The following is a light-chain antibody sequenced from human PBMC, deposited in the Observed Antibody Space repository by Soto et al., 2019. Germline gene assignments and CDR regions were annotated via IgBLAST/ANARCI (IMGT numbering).Light chain of an antibody. CDR2: GAS. CDR1: QSVSSN. V-gene: IGKV3-15*01. J-gene: IGKJ1*01. CDR3: QQYNSYS. Sequence: IVMTQSPATLSVPPGERATLSCRASQSVSSNLSWYQQKPGQAPRLLIYGASTRATGIPARFSGSGSGTEFTLTISSLQPDDFATYYCQQYNSYSFGQQTKVDI.